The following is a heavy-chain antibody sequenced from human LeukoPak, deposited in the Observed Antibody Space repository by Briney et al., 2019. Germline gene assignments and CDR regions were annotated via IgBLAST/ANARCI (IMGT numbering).Heavy chain of an antibody. J-gene: IGHJ5*02. CDR1: GYAFTGYY. D-gene: IGHD6-13*01. CDR3: ARERLRHIAAAGKGSGGWFDP. Sequence: ASVKVSCKASGYAFTGYYMHWVRQAPGQGLEWMGWINPNSGGTNYAQKFQGRVTMTRDTSISTAYMELSRLRSDDTAVYYCARERLRHIAAAGKGSGGWFDPWGQGTLVTVSS. CDR2: INPNSGGT. V-gene: IGHV1-2*02.